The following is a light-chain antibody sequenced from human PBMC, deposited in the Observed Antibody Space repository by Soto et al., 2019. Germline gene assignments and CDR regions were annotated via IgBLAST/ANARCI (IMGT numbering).Light chain of an antibody. J-gene: IGKJ3*01. CDR2: LGS. Sequence: DIVMPQSPLSLPVTPGEPAPLSCRANQSLLHRNGYNYLEWYLQKPGQSPQLLIYLGSHRASGVPDRFSGRGSGTDFTLTISRVEAEDVGVYYCMGALQTPFTFGPGTKVDIK. CDR3: MGALQTPFT. CDR1: QSLLHRNGYNY. V-gene: IGKV2-28*01.